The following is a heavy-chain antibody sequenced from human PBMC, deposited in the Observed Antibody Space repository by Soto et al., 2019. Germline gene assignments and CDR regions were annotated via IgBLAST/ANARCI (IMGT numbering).Heavy chain of an antibody. Sequence: SLKVSCRASGSTFSSYAISWVRQAPGQGLEWMGGIIPIFGTANYAQKFQGRVTITADESTSTAYMELSSLRSEDTAVYYCARGNEYDSSGYYSVGYYYYGMDVWGPGSTVTVSS. CDR1: GSTFSSYA. CDR3: ARGNEYDSSGYYSVGYYYYGMDV. V-gene: IGHV1-69*13. J-gene: IGHJ6*02. D-gene: IGHD3-22*01. CDR2: IIPIFGTA.